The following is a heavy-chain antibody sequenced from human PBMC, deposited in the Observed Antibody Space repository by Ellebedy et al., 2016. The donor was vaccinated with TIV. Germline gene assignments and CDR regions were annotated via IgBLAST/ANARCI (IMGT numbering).Heavy chain of an antibody. V-gene: IGHV4-39*01. CDR2: IYYSGTT. J-gene: IGHJ5*02. CDR1: GGSISTSSYY. CDR3: ARARFTRWFDP. Sequence: SETLSLTCTVSGGSISTSSYYWVWIRQPPGKGLEWIGSIYYSGTTYYNPSLKSRVTISVDTSENQFSLKLSSVTAADTAVYSCARARFTRWFDPWGQGTLVTVSS. D-gene: IGHD3-3*01.